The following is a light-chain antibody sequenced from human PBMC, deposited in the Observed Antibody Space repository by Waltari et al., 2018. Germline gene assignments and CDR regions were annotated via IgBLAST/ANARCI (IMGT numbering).Light chain of an antibody. Sequence: QSVLTQPPSVSGAPGQSLTIPCTGTSPNIGAGSDVHWYQQFPVTAPKLLIYSNNNRPSGVPGRFSASKSGTSASLAITGLQAEDEADYYCQSYDKLLSGSLFGGGTKLTV. CDR2: SNN. CDR1: SPNIGAGSD. V-gene: IGLV1-40*01. J-gene: IGLJ3*02. CDR3: QSYDKLLSGSL.